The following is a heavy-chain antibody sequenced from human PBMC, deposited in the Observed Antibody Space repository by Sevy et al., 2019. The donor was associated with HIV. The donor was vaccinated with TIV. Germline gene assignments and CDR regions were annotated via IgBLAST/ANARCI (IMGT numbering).Heavy chain of an antibody. CDR3: ARDFTIFGVVSGIDY. Sequence: GGSLRLSCAASGFTFRTYSMNWVRQAPGKGLEWLSSISDDSRYIYYSDSVKGRFTISRANDKNLLFLQMNNRRVEDTAIYYCARDFTIFGVVSGIDYWGQGNLVTVSS. CDR1: GFTFRTYS. CDR2: ISDDSRYI. V-gene: IGHV3-21*04. J-gene: IGHJ4*02. D-gene: IGHD3-3*01.